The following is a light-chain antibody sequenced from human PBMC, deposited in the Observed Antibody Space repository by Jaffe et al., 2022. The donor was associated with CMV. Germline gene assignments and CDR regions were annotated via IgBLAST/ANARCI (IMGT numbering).Light chain of an antibody. J-gene: IGLJ1*01. V-gene: IGLV1-51*02. CDR3: ATWDNTLSPKYV. Sequence: QSVLTQPPSVSAAPGQKVTISCSGSSSDIGTHYVSWYQQLPGTAPKLLIHENDRRPSGIPDRFSGSKSGTSATLGITGLQTGDEADYYCATWDNTLSPKYVFGTGTKVTVL. CDR1: SSDIGTHY. CDR2: END.